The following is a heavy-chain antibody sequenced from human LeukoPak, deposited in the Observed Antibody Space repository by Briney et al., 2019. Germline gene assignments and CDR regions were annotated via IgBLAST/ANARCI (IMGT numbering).Heavy chain of an antibody. D-gene: IGHD2-2*01. Sequence: GGSLRLSCAASGFTFSSYAMHWVRQAPGKGLEWVSAISGSGGSTYYADSVKGRFTISRDNSKNTLYLQMNSLRAEDTAVYYCAKGSSFSCHPYLFDYWGQGTLVTVSS. V-gene: IGHV3-23*01. CDR1: GFTFSSYA. CDR3: AKGSSFSCHPYLFDY. J-gene: IGHJ4*02. CDR2: ISGSGGST.